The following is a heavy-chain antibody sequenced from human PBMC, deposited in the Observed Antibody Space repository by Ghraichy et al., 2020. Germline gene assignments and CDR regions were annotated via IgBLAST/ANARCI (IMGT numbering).Heavy chain of an antibody. V-gene: IGHV3-9*01. D-gene: IGHD6-13*01. CDR2: ISWNSGSI. CDR3: AKDRYSSSWSLIDY. CDR1: GFTFDDYA. J-gene: IGHJ4*02. Sequence: SLNISCAASGFTFDDYAMHWVRQAPGKGLEWVSGISWNSGSIGYADSVKGRFTISRDNAKNSLYLQMNSLRAEDTALYYCAKDRYSSSWSLIDYWGQGTLVTVSS.